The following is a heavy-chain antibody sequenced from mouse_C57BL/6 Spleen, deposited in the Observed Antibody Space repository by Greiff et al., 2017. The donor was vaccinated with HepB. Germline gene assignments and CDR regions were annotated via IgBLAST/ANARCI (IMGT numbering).Heavy chain of an antibody. V-gene: IGHV15-2*01. CDR3: ARRPLYYGSSYVGWYFDV. J-gene: IGHJ1*03. CDR1: DSEVFPIAY. D-gene: IGHD1-1*01. Sequence: VQLQESGSELRSPGSSVKLSCKDFDSEVFPIAYMSWVRQKPGHGFEWIGGILPSIGRTIYGEKFEDKATLDADTLSNTAYLELNSLTSEDSAIYYCARRPLYYGSSYVGWYFDVWGTGTTVTVSS. CDR2: ILPSIGRT.